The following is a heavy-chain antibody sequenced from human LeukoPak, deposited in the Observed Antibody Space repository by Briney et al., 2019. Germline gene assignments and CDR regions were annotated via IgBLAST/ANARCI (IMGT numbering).Heavy chain of an antibody. V-gene: IGHV4-39*01. CDR2: IYHRGST. J-gene: IGHJ4*02. CDR3: ARTEIYSYGRFDY. Sequence: SETLSLTCTVSGGSISSSSYYWGWIRQPPGKGLEWIGSIYHRGSTYYNPSLKSRVTISVDTSKNQFSLKLSSETAADTAVYYCARTEIYSYGRFDYWGQGTLVTVSS. CDR1: GGSISSSSYY. D-gene: IGHD5-18*01.